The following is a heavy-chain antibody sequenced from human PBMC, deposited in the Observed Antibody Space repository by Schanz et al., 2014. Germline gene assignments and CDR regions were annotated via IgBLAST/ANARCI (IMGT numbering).Heavy chain of an antibody. V-gene: IGHV3-30*19. Sequence: QAQLMESGGGVVQPGTSLILSCSVSGFSLNTYGIHWFRQPAGKGLEWVAVISYDGRNKYYADSVKGRFTISRDNAKNSLFLQMNSLRVEDTAVYYCARLPVGYGSGIWDVWGQGTSVTVSS. CDR2: ISYDGRNK. D-gene: IGHD3-10*01. CDR1: GFSLNTYG. CDR3: ARLPVGYGSGIWDV. J-gene: IGHJ6*02.